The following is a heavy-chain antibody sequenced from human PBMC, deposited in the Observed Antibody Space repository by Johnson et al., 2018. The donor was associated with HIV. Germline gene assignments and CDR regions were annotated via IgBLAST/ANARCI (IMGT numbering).Heavy chain of an antibody. V-gene: IGHV3-23*04. D-gene: IGHD2-21*02. CDR2: IIPSGTGT. Sequence: EVQLVESGGGLVKPGGSLRLSCKASGFTFDSYSMSWVRQAPGKGLEWVSGIIPSGTGTHYADSVEGRFTIYSDNSRNTVYLQIKSLRAEDTAMYYCAKARVDGRYCGGDCPDAFDIWGQGTMVTVSS. CDR1: GFTFDSYS. CDR3: AKARVDGRYCGGDCPDAFDI. J-gene: IGHJ3*02.